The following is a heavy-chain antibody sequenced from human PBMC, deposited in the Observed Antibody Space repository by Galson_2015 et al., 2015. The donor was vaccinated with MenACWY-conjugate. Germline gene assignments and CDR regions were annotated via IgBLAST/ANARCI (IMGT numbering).Heavy chain of an antibody. CDR3: ARSTSRRGSYYFDY. CDR1: GYTFTGYY. J-gene: IGHJ4*02. Sequence: SVKVSCKASGYTFTGYYMHWVRQAPGQGLEWMGWINPNSGGTNYAQKFQGWVTMTRDTSISTAYMELSRLRSDDTAVYYCARSTSRRGSYYFDYWGQGTLVTVSS. D-gene: IGHD1-26*01. CDR2: INPNSGGT. V-gene: IGHV1-2*04.